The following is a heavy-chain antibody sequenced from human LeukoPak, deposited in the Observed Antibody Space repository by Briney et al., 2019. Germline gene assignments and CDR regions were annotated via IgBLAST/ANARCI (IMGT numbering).Heavy chain of an antibody. CDR1: GGSFSGYY. CDR2: INHSGST. V-gene: IGHV4-34*01. D-gene: IGHD2-15*01. Sequence: PSETLSLTCAVYGGSFSGYYWSWIRQPPGKGLEWIGEINHSGSTNYNPSRKSRATISVDTSKNQFSLKLSSVTAADTAVYYCARGLRDIVVVVAATYDNWGQGTLVTVSP. CDR3: ARGLRDIVVVVAATYDN. J-gene: IGHJ4*02.